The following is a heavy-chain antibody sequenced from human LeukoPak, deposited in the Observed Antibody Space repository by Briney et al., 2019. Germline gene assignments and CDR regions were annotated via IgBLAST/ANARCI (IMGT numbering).Heavy chain of an antibody. D-gene: IGHD3-22*01. CDR2: IYYSGST. CDR3: ASILITTNAFDI. Sequence: SETLSLTCTVSGGSISSSSYSWGWIRQPPGKGLEWIGSIYYSGSTYYNPSLKSRVTISVDTSKNQFSLKLSSVTAADTDVYYCASILITTNAFDIWGQGTMVTVSS. CDR1: GGSISSSSYS. V-gene: IGHV4-39*07. J-gene: IGHJ3*02.